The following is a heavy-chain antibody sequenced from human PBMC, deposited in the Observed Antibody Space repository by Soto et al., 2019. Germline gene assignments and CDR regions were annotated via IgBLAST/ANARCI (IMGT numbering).Heavy chain of an antibody. Sequence: GGSLSLSCAASEFTFSAYGMHWVRQAPGKGLEWVAVIWSDGSKKYYADSVTGRFTISRDNSKNTLYLQMNSLRDEDTAVYYCARGEVVAPGQPYHFDRWGQGTLVTVSS. D-gene: IGHD2-2*01. CDR1: EFTFSAYG. CDR3: ARGEVVAPGQPYHFDR. V-gene: IGHV3-33*01. CDR2: IWSDGSKK. J-gene: IGHJ4*02.